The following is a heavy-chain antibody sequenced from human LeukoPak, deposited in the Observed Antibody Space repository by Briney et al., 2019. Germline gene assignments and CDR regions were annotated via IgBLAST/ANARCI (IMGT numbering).Heavy chain of an antibody. V-gene: IGHV3-11*06. Sequence: GGSLRLSCAASGLTFSDYYMSWIRQAPGKGLEWLSYISSPGNYTNYADSVKGRFTISRDNAKNSLSLQMNSLRAEDTAVYYCARDQESSGWYAEYYFDYWGQGTLVTVSS. D-gene: IGHD6-19*01. CDR3: ARDQESSGWYAEYYFDY. J-gene: IGHJ4*02. CDR2: ISSPGNYT. CDR1: GLTFSDYY.